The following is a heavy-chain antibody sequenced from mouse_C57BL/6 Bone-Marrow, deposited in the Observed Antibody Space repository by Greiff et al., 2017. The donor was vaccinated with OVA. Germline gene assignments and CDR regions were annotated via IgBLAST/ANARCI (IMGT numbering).Heavy chain of an antibody. Sequence: VQLQQSGAELMKPGASVKLSCKATGYTFTGYWIEWVKQRPGHGLEWIGEILPGSGSTNHNEKFKGKATFTADTSSNTAYMQLSSLTTEDSAIYYCARREGDYWGQGTTLTVSS. J-gene: IGHJ2*01. CDR3: ARREGDY. CDR1: GYTFTGYW. V-gene: IGHV1-9*01. CDR2: ILPGSGST.